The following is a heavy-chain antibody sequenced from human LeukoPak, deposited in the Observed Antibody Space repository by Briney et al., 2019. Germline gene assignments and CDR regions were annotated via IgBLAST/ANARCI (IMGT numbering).Heavy chain of an antibody. J-gene: IGHJ5*02. D-gene: IGHD5-18*01. CDR3: AKDLEDTAMAPPSLFDP. CDR1: GFTFSNYP. Sequence: QTGGSLRLSCAASGFTFSNYPMNWVRQAPGKGLEWVSSISSSSTYKYYADSVKGRFTISRDNSKNTLYLQMNSLRAEDTAVYYCAKDLEDTAMAPPSLFDPWGQGTLVTVSS. CDR2: ISSSSTYK. V-gene: IGHV3-23*01.